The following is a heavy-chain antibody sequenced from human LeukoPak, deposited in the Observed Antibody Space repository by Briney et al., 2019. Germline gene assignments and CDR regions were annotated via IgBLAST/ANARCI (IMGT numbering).Heavy chain of an antibody. V-gene: IGHV4-59*01. CDR3: ARGLPHRDGYNYSDY. CDR2: IYYSRST. D-gene: IGHD5-24*01. J-gene: IGHJ4*02. CDR1: GGSISSFY. Sequence: SETLSLTCTVSGGSISSFYWSWIRPPPGKGLEWIGSIYYSRSTNYNPSLKRRLTISLDTSKNQFSLKLTSVTAADTAGYYCARGLPHRDGYNYSDYWGQGTLVTVSS.